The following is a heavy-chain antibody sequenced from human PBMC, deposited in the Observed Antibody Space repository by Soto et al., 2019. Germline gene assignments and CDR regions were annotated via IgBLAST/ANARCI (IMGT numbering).Heavy chain of an antibody. J-gene: IGHJ6*02. CDR1: GGSISSSSYY. Sequence: SETLSLTCTVSGGSISSSSYYWGWIRQPPGKGLEWIGSIYYSGSTYYNPSLKSRVTISVDTSKSQFSLKLSSVTAADTAVYYCARLNQLLSHYYYGMDVWGQGTTVTVSS. V-gene: IGHV4-39*01. CDR2: IYYSGST. CDR3: ARLNQLLSHYYYGMDV. D-gene: IGHD2-2*01.